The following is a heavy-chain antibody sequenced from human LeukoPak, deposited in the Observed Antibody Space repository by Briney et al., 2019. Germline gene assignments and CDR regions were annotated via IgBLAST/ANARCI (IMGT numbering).Heavy chain of an antibody. D-gene: IGHD5-18*01. CDR2: IYFSGDS. CDR3: ARDHNSYGSLVDV. Sequence: SETLSLTCTVSGGSISSYYWSWIRQPPGKGLEWIGFIYFSGDSKYNPSLKSRVTISVDTTKNQFSLKLSSVTAADTAVYYCARDHNSYGSLVDVWGQGTMVTVSS. V-gene: IGHV4-59*01. J-gene: IGHJ6*02. CDR1: GGSISSYY.